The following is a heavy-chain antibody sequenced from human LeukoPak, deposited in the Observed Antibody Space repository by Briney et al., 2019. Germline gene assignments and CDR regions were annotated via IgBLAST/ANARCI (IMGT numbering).Heavy chain of an antibody. D-gene: IGHD1-14*01. CDR3: ARSPGFPFGYMDV. Sequence: PGGSLRLSCAASGFTFSDYPMYGVRQAPGKGLEWVSVISYDASNDFYRDSVRGRFTISRDNARNTVYLQMDTLKPEDTAVYYCARSPGFPFGYMDVWGKGTMVIVSS. CDR2: ISYDASND. V-gene: IGHV3-30*04. CDR1: GFTFSDYP. J-gene: IGHJ6*03.